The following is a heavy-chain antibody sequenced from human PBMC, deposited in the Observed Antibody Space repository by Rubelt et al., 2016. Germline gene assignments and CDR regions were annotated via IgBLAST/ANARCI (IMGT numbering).Heavy chain of an antibody. V-gene: IGHV1-69*02. J-gene: IGHJ4*02. Sequence: GEGLEWMGRIIPILGIANYAQKFQGRVTITADKSTSTAYMELSSLRSEDTAVYYCAYSSSSYSDYWGQGTLVTVSS. CDR2: IIPILGIA. CDR3: AYSSSSYSDY. D-gene: IGHD6-6*01.